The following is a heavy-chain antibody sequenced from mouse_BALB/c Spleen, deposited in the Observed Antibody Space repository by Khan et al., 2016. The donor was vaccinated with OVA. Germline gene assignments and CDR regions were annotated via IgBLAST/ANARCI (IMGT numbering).Heavy chain of an antibody. CDR2: ISSGSTYT. CDR3: TRDGNYAHWYFDV. CDR1: GFSSTSYT. D-gene: IGHD2-1*01. J-gene: IGHJ1*01. Sequence: EVELVESGGGLVRPGGSLKLSCAASGFSSTSYTMSWVRQTPEKRLEWVATISSGSTYTYYPDSVKGRFTISRDNAKNTLYLQMSSLKSEDTAMYYCTRDGNYAHWYFDVWGAGTTVTVSS. V-gene: IGHV5-6-4*01.